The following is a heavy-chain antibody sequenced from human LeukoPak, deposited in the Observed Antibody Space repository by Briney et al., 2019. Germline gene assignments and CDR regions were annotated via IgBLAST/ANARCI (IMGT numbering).Heavy chain of an antibody. Sequence: SETLSLTCTVSGGSISSYYWSWIRQPPGKGLEWIGYIYYSGSTNYNPSLKSRVTISVDTSKNQFSLKLSSVTAADTAVYQCERLRSAHWWFAPGGKGTLVTVTS. CDR2: IYYSGST. J-gene: IGHJ5*02. V-gene: IGHV4-59*08. CDR3: ERLRSAHWWFAP. CDR1: GGSISSYY. D-gene: IGHD2-15*01.